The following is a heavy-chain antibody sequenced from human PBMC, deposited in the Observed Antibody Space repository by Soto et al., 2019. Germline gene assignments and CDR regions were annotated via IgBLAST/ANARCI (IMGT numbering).Heavy chain of an antibody. CDR3: ARISGWLFDY. J-gene: IGHJ4*02. Sequence: GGSLRLSCAASGFTFSSYAMSCVSQAPGKGLEWVSYISSTGAYTNYAVTLKGRFTISRDDAKSSLYLQMNSLGAEDTAVYYCARISGWLFDYWGQGTLVTVSS. V-gene: IGHV3-21*01. CDR2: ISSTGAYT. D-gene: IGHD6-19*01. CDR1: GFTFSSYA.